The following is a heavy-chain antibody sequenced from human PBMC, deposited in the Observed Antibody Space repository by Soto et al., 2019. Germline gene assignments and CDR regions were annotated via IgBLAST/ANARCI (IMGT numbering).Heavy chain of an antibody. J-gene: IGHJ5*02. CDR1: GGSISSGCPS. CDR3: ARGAVVNLDA. CDR2: IYHSGST. V-gene: IGHV4-30-2*01. Sequence: SETLSLACALSGGSISSGCPSWTWIRQPPGNGLEWIGHIYHSGSTYYNPSLKSRVIISVERSKNQFSLKLPFVIVVDTAVYSFARGAVVNLDAGGQRTLVTGSS. D-gene: IGHD3-22*01.